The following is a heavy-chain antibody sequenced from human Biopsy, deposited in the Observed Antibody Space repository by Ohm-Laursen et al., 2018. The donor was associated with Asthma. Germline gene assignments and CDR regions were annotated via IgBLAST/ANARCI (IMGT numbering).Heavy chain of an antibody. D-gene: IGHD3-16*01. V-gene: IGHV1-69*13. CDR3: ARVDAIMISGDFYFYSGFDL. J-gene: IGHJ6*01. Sequence: GASVKVSCKASGGTFSTYAFNWVRQAPGQGLEWMGGIIPMYGVPKVAQKFQGRVTITADESASTAYMEMSSLRSEDTAVYYCARVDAIMISGDFYFYSGFDLWGKGPRSESPQ. CDR2: IIPMYGVP. CDR1: GGTFSTYA.